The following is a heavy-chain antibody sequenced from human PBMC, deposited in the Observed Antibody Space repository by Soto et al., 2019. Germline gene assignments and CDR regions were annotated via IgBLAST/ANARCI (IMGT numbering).Heavy chain of an antibody. J-gene: IGHJ4*02. Sequence: QVQLVQSGAEVKKPGSSVKVSCKASGGTFSSYAISWVRQAPGQGLEWMGGIIPIFGTANYAQKFQGRVTITADKSTSTAYMGLSSLRSEDTAVYYCATHCSGGSCYSWGPGPFDYWGQGTLVTVSS. V-gene: IGHV1-69*06. D-gene: IGHD2-15*01. CDR1: GGTFSSYA. CDR2: IIPIFGTA. CDR3: ATHCSGGSCYSWGPGPFDY.